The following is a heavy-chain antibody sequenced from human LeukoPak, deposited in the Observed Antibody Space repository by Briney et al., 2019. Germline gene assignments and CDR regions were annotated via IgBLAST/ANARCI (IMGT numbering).Heavy chain of an antibody. CDR3: ARAGGYSYSDY. J-gene: IGHJ4*02. Sequence: ASVKVSCKASGYTFTSYDINWVRQATGQGLEWMGWMNPNSGNTNYAQKLQGRVTMTTDTSTSTAYMELRSLRSDDTAVYYCARAGGYSYSDYWGQGTLVTVSS. V-gene: IGHV1-18*01. CDR1: GYTFTSYD. D-gene: IGHD5-18*01. CDR2: MNPNSGNT.